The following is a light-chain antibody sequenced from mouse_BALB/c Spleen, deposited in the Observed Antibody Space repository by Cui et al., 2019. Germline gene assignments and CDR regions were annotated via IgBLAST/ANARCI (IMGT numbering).Light chain of an antibody. CDR3: QQYSSYPYT. J-gene: IGKJ2*01. CDR2: WAS. V-gene: IGKV6-23*01. Sequence: DIVMTQSHKFMSTSVGDRVSITCKTSQDVGTAVAWYQQKPGQSPKLLIYWASTRHTGVPDRFTGSGSGTDFTLTISNLQSEDLADYFCQQYSSYPYTFGGGTKLEIK. CDR1: QDVGTA.